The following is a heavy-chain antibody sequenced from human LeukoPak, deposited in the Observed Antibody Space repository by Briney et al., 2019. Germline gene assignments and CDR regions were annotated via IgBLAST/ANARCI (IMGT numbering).Heavy chain of an antibody. CDR1: GFTVSSNY. CDR3: AKDSGWPFDY. D-gene: IGHD6-19*01. Sequence: PGGSLRLSCAASGFTVSSNYMSWVRQAPGKGLEWVSSISSSSGYIYYADSVKGRFTISRDNSKNTLYLQMNSLRAEDTAVYYCAKDSGWPFDYWGQGTLVTVSS. J-gene: IGHJ4*02. V-gene: IGHV3-21*04. CDR2: ISSSSGYI.